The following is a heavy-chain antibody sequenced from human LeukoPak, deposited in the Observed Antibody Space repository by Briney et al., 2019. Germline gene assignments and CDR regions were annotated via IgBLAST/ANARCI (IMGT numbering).Heavy chain of an antibody. CDR2: ISSSSSYI. Sequence: GGSLRLSCAASGFTFSSYWMSWVRQAPGKGLEWVSSISSSSSYIYYADSVKGRFTISRDNAKNSLYLQMNSLRAEDTAVYYCARVRSGSYFFWGQGTLVTVSS. J-gene: IGHJ4*02. D-gene: IGHD1-26*01. V-gene: IGHV3-21*01. CDR1: GFTFSSYW. CDR3: ARVRSGSYFF.